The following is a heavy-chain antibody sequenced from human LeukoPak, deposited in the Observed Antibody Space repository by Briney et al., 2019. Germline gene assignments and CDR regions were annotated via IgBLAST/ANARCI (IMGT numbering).Heavy chain of an antibody. CDR3: ARAVKWDY. J-gene: IGHJ4*02. CDR2: ISSSGTTI. Sequence: GGSLRLSCSASGFSFTDYYMSWIRQSPGKGLKWVSYISSSGTTIYYADSVKGRFTISRDTAKNTLYLQMNSLRVEDTAVYYCARAVKWDYWGQGALVTVSS. V-gene: IGHV3-11*04. D-gene: IGHD1-26*01. CDR1: GFSFTDYY.